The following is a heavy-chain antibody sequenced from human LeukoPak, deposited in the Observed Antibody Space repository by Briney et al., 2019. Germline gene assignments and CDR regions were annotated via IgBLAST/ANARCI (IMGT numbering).Heavy chain of an antibody. CDR1: GYTLTELS. V-gene: IGHV1-24*01. CDR3: AKSPLGSCRGAICYPFDS. J-gene: IGHJ4*02. D-gene: IGHD2-15*01. Sequence: GASVKVSCKVSGYTLTELSMHWVRQAPGKGREWMGGFDPEDGETIYAQKFQGRVTMTEDTSTDTAYMELSSLRSEDTALYYCAKSPLGSCRGAICYPFDSWGQGTLVTVSS. CDR2: FDPEDGET.